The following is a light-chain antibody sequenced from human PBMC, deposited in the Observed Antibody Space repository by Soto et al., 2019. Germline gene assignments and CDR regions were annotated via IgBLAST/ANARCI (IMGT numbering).Light chain of an antibody. J-gene: IGKJ1*01. CDR3: LQHVSYPRT. CDR1: QGIGTE. Sequence: AIQMTQSPSSLSASVGDRITITCRASQGIGTELGWYQLKPGKAPKLLVYGASTLQSGVLPRFSGSGSGTDFTLTTSSRQPDDFATCYCLQHVSYPRTLGQGTKVEIK. V-gene: IGKV1-6*02. CDR2: GAS.